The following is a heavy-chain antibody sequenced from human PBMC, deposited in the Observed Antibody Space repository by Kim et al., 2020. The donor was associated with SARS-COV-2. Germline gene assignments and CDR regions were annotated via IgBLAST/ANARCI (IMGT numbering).Heavy chain of an antibody. CDR2: INHSGST. CDR3: ARGRGWFGELSP. J-gene: IGHJ5*02. D-gene: IGHD3-10*01. CDR1: GGSFSGYY. V-gene: IGHV4-34*01. Sequence: SETLSLTCAVYGGSFSGYYWSWIRQPPGKGLEWIGEINHSGSTNYNPSLKSRVTISVDTSKNQFSLKLSSVTAADTAVYYCARGRGWFGELSPWGQGTLVTVSS.